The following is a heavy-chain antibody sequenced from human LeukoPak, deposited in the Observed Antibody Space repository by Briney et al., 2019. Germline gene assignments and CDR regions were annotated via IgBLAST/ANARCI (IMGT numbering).Heavy chain of an antibody. CDR2: ISGSGGST. V-gene: IGHV3-23*01. D-gene: IGHD1-26*01. Sequence: PGGSLRLSCAASGFTFSSYAMSWVRQAPGKGLEWVSAISGSGGSTYYADSVKGRFTISRDNSKNTLYLQMNSLRAEDTAVYCCAKSGAYSGSYEDYWGQGTLVTVSS. CDR1: GFTFSSYA. CDR3: AKSGAYSGSYEDY. J-gene: IGHJ4*02.